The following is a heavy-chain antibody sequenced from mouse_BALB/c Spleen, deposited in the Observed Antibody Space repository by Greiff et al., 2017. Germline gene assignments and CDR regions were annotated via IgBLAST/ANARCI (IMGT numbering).Heavy chain of an antibody. CDR2: IYPGSGST. Sequence: LQQPGSELVRPGASVKLSCKASGYTFTSYWMHWVKQRPGQGLEWIGNIYPGSGSTNYDEKFKSKATLTVDTSSSTAYMQLSSLTSEDSAVYYCTRGGTATAWFAYWGQGTLVTVSA. D-gene: IGHD1-2*01. V-gene: IGHV1S22*01. CDR3: TRGGTATAWFAY. CDR1: GYTFTSYW. J-gene: IGHJ3*01.